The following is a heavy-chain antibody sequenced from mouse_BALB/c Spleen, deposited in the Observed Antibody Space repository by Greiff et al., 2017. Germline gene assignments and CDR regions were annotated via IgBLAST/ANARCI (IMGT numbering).Heavy chain of an antibody. CDR1: GFTFSSFG. CDR2: ISSGSSTI. J-gene: IGHJ2*01. D-gene: IGHD1-1*01. Sequence: EVKVVESGGGLVQPGGSRKLSCAASGFTFSSFGMHWVRQAPEKGLEWVAYISSGSSTIYYADTVKGRFTISRDNPKNTLFLQMTSLRSEDTAMYYCARGYGPYYYGSSYPDYWGQGTTLTVSS. V-gene: IGHV5-17*02. CDR3: ARGYGPYYYGSSYPDY.